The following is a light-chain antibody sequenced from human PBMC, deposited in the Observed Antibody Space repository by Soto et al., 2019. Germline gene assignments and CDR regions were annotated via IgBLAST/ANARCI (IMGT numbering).Light chain of an antibody. CDR3: HQYYSSIT. V-gene: IGKV3-20*01. Sequence: EIVLTQSPGTLSLSPGERATLSCRASQDVDSNFLAWYQQRPGQAPRLLIYGSSRRATGIPDRFSGSRSGTDFPHTISRVGAEDIAVYFWHQYYSSITFGGGTKVEVK. J-gene: IGKJ4*01. CDR1: QDVDSNF. CDR2: GSS.